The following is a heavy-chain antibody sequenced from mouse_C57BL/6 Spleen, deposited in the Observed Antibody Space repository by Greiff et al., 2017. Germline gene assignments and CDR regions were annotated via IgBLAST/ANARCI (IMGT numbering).Heavy chain of an antibody. Sequence: VQLQQSGAELVRPGASVTLSCKASGYTFTDYEMHWVKQTPVHGLEWIGAIDPETGGTAYNQKFKGKAILTADKSSSTAYMELRSLTSEDSAVYYCTRWHNYGSSYDAMDYWGQGTSVTVSS. D-gene: IGHD1-1*01. J-gene: IGHJ4*01. CDR1: GYTFTDYE. V-gene: IGHV1-15*01. CDR2: IDPETGGT. CDR3: TRWHNYGSSYDAMDY.